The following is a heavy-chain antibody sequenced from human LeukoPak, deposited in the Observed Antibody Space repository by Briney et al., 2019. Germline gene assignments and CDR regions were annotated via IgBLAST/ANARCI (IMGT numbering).Heavy chain of an antibody. D-gene: IGHD5-18*01. Sequence: SETLSLTCTVSGGSISSYYWSWIRQPPGKGLEWIRYIYYSGSTNYNPSLKSRVTMSVDTSKNQFSLKLSSVTAADTAVYYCARDQGYSYGLADYWGQGTLVTVSS. J-gene: IGHJ4*02. CDR2: IYYSGST. V-gene: IGHV4-59*12. CDR1: GGSISSYY. CDR3: ARDQGYSYGLADY.